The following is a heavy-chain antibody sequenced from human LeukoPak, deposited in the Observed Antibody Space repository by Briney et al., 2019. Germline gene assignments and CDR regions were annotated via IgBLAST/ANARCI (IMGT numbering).Heavy chain of an antibody. V-gene: IGHV3-23*01. CDR3: ARYCSGSICYSGVDY. J-gene: IGHJ4*02. CDR2: IKSDGGRT. D-gene: IGHD2-15*01. CDR1: GFTFSSYM. Sequence: GGSLRLSCVASGFTFSSYMMTWSRQPPVKGLEWVSTIKSDGGRTYCADSVKGRFNISRDNSKNTLYLQMSSLRAEDTAVYYCARYCSGSICYSGVDYWGQGTLVPVSS.